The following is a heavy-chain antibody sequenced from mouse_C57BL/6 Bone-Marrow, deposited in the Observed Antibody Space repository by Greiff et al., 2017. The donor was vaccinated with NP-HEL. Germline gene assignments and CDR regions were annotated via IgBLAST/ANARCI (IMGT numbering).Heavy chain of an antibody. J-gene: IGHJ2*01. D-gene: IGHD2-13*01. V-gene: IGHV1-9*01. CDR2: IFPASGGP. CDR1: GYTFTGYW. Sequence: QVQLQQSGAELLMPGASVKLSCKASGYTFTGYWLEWVQQRPGHGLEWIGEIFPASGGPNYHEKFKGKATFTADTSSNTAYMQLRSLTTEDSTIDYCAREYYDDPYYLDYWGQGTTLTVSS. CDR3: AREYYDDPYYLDY.